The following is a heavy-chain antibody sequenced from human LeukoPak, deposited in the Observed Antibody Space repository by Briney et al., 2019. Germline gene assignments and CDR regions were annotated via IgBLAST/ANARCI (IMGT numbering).Heavy chain of an antibody. Sequence: ASVKVSCKVSGYTLTELSMHWVRQAPGKGLEWMGGFDPEDGETIYAQKFQGRVTMTEDTSTDTAYMEPSSLRSEDTAVYYCATLNLDYYDSSGYFGLWGQGTLVTVSS. D-gene: IGHD3-22*01. J-gene: IGHJ4*02. CDR2: FDPEDGET. CDR3: ATLNLDYYDSSGYFGL. CDR1: GYTLTELS. V-gene: IGHV1-24*01.